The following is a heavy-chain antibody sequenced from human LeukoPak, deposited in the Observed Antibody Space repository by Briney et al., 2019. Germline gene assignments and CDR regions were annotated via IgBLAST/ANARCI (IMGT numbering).Heavy chain of an antibody. J-gene: IGHJ4*02. Sequence: GGSLRLSCAASGFTFSTYWMHWVRQAPGKGLVWVSGISGGGSVTNYADSVKGRFTISRDNAKNTVYLQMNSLRVEDTAVYYCTSLAKPFDHWGQGTLVTVSS. D-gene: IGHD1-14*01. CDR1: GFTFSTYW. CDR3: TSLAKPFDH. V-gene: IGHV3-74*01. CDR2: ISGGGSVT.